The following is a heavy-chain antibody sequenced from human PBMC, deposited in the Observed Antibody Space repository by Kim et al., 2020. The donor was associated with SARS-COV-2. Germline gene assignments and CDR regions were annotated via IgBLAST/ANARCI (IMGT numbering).Heavy chain of an antibody. CDR2: ISSSSSYT. CDR3: ARGGVLRYFDWLFFTY. Sequence: GGSLRLSCAASGFTFSDYYMSWIRQAPGKGLEWVSYISSSSSYTNYADSVKGRFTISRDNAKNSLYLQINSLRAEDTAVYYCARGGVLRYFDWLFFTYWGQGTLVTVSS. D-gene: IGHD3-9*01. CDR1: GFTFSDYY. J-gene: IGHJ4*02. V-gene: IGHV3-11*06.